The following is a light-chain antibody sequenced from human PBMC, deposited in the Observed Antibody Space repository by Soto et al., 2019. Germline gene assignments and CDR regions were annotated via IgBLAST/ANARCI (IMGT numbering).Light chain of an antibody. V-gene: IGKV3-20*01. CDR2: GAS. CDR1: QSVSSSY. CDR3: QQYGSSRLT. Sequence: EIMLTQSPGTLSLSPGERATLSCRASQSVSSSYLAWYQQKPGQAPRLLIYGASSRATGIPYRFSGSGSGTDFTLTISRLEPEDFAVYYCQQYGSSRLTFGGGTKV. J-gene: IGKJ4*01.